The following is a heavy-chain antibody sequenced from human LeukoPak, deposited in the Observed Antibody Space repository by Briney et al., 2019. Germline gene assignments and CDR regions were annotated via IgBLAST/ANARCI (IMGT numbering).Heavy chain of an antibody. CDR2: IYYSGST. CDR3: ARPVEFLAAAEFDY. Sequence: SETLSLTCTGSGGSITTGGYYWSWIRQPPGKGLEWIGYIYYSGSTYYNPSLRSRLTISVDTSQNQFSLKLSSVTAADTAVYYCARPVEFLAAAEFDYWGQGTLVTVSS. CDR1: GGSITTGGYY. D-gene: IGHD6-13*01. J-gene: IGHJ4*02. V-gene: IGHV4-31*03.